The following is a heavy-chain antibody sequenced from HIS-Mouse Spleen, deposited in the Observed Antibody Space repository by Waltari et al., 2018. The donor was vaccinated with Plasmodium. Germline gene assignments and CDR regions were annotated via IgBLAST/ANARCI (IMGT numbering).Heavy chain of an antibody. Sequence: QVQLQQWGAGLLKPSETMSLTCAVYGGSFSGYSWGWIRQPPGKGLEWIGEINHSGSTNYNPSLKSRVTISVDTSKNQFSLKLSSVTAADTAVYYCARLVVVASKDSYWGQGTLVTVSS. CDR2: INHSGST. V-gene: IGHV4-34*01. CDR1: GGSFSGYS. CDR3: ARLVVVASKDSY. J-gene: IGHJ4*02. D-gene: IGHD2-15*01.